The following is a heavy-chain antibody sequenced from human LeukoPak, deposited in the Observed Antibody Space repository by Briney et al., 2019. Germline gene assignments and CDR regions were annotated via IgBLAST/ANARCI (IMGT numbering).Heavy chain of an antibody. J-gene: IGHJ6*02. D-gene: IGHD2-15*01. CDR2: IRFDGSEK. CDR3: AKDVYDCSGGSCPQYYYVMDV. CDR1: GFTFSSYG. Sequence: PGRSLRLSCTASGFTFSSYGMHWVRQAPGKGLEWVSFIRFDGSEKYYADSVRGRFTISRDNSKNTLSLQMNSRRAEDTALYYCAKDVYDCSGGSCPQYYYVMDVWGQGTTVTVSS. V-gene: IGHV3-30*02.